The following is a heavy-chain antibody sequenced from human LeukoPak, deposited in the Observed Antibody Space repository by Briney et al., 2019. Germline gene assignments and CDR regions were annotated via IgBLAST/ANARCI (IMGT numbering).Heavy chain of an antibody. D-gene: IGHD4-11*01. CDR1: GYTFTSYG. Sequence: ASVKVSCKASGYTFTSYGISWVRQAPGQGLEWMGWTSAYNGNTNYAQKVQGRVTMTTDTSTSTAHMELRSLRSDDTAVYYCARDLGSMTTVNGLDCWGQGALVTVSS. J-gene: IGHJ4*02. CDR3: ARDLGSMTTVNGLDC. CDR2: TSAYNGNT. V-gene: IGHV1-18*01.